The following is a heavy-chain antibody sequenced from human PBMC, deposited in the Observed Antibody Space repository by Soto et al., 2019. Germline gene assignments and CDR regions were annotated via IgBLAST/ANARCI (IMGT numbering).Heavy chain of an antibody. J-gene: IGHJ4*02. D-gene: IGHD2-2*02. V-gene: IGHV1-2*02. Sequence: ASVKVSCKASGYTFTGYYIYWVRQAPGQGLEWMGWINPNSGVTKYAQKFQGRVTMTRDTSISTAYMELSRLRSDDTAVFYCARDGGYCSSSSCYTLFDYWGQGTPVTAPQ. CDR3: ARDGGYCSSSSCYTLFDY. CDR2: INPNSGVT. CDR1: GYTFTGYY.